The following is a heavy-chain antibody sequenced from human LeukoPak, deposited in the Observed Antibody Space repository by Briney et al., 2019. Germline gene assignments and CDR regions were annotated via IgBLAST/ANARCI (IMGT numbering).Heavy chain of an antibody. D-gene: IGHD5-18*01. CDR1: GGSISSSSYY. CDR2: IYYSGST. Sequence: PSETLSLTCTVSGGSISSSSYYWGWIRQPPGKGLEWIGSIYYSGSTYYNPSLKSRVTISVDTSKNQFSLKLSSVTAADTAVYYCNFVYTAMARDFDYWGRGTLVTVSS. V-gene: IGHV4-39*07. CDR3: NFVYTAMARDFDY. J-gene: IGHJ4*02.